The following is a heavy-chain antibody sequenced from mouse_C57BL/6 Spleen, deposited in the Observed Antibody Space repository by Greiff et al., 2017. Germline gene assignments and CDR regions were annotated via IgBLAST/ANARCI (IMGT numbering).Heavy chain of an antibody. CDR3: AGIGQDGSSGYFDV. V-gene: IGHV1-78*01. CDR2: IYPVDGST. J-gene: IGHJ1*03. CDR1: GYTFTDYT. D-gene: IGHD1-1*01. Sequence: QVQLQQSDAELVKPGASVKISCKVSGYTFTDYTIHWMKQRPEQGLEWIGYIYPVDGSTKYTEKFKGKATFTADKSSTTAYMQLNSLTSEDTAVYFCAGIGQDGSSGYFDVWGTGTTVTVSS.